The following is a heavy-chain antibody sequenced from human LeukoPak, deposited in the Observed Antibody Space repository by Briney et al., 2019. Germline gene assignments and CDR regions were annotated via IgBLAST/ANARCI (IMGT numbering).Heavy chain of an antibody. Sequence: AASVKASCNASGYTFTSYGISWVRQAPGQGLEWMGWISAYNANTNYAQRLQGRVTMTTDTSTSTAYMELRSLRSDDTAVYYCARDRQLKIESGSFTPLGYWGQGTLVTVSS. CDR1: GYTFTSYG. CDR2: ISAYNANT. V-gene: IGHV1-18*01. D-gene: IGHD1-26*01. CDR3: ARDRQLKIESGSFTPLGY. J-gene: IGHJ4*02.